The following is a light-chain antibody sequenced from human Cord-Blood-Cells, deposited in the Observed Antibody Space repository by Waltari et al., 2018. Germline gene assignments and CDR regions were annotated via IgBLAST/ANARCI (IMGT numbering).Light chain of an antibody. CDR3: SSYTSSSTLV. CDR2: DVS. Sequence: QSALTQPASVSGSPGQSIPISCTGTNSDVGGYNYLSWYQQDPGKAPKLMIYDVSNRPSGVSNRFSGSKSGNTASLTISGLQAEDEADYYCSSYTSSSTLVFGTGTKVTVL. CDR1: NSDVGGYNY. J-gene: IGLJ1*01. V-gene: IGLV2-14*01.